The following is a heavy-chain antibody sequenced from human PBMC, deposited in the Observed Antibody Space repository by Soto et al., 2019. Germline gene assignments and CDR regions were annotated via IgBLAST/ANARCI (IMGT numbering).Heavy chain of an antibody. Sequence: QLQLQESGPGLVKPSETLSLTCTVSGGSISSSSYYWGWIRQPPGKGLEWIGSIYYSGSTYYNPSLKSRVTISVDTSKNQFSLKLSSVTAADTAVYYCASRGDYETDYYYGMDVWGQGTTVTVSS. D-gene: IGHD4-17*01. J-gene: IGHJ6*02. CDR3: ASRGDYETDYYYGMDV. V-gene: IGHV4-39*01. CDR1: GGSISSSSYY. CDR2: IYYSGST.